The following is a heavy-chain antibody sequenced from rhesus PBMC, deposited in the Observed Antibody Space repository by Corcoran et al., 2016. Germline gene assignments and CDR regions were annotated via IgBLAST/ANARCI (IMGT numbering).Heavy chain of an antibody. V-gene: IGHV4-73*01. CDR1: GGSISGYYY. CDR2: IYGNSAST. CDR3: AREERWELQDRSYYFDY. D-gene: IGHD1-44*02. J-gene: IGHJ4*01. Sequence: QVQLQQWGEGLVKPSETLSLTCAVYGGSISGYYYWSWIRQPPGKGLEWIGYIYGNSASTTYNPSLKNRVTISKATSKNQFSLKLRSVTASDTAVYYCAREERWELQDRSYYFDYWGQGVLVTVSS.